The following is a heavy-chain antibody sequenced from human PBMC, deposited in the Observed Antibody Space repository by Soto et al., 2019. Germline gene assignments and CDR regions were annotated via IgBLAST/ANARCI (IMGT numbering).Heavy chain of an antibody. Sequence: SETLSLTCTVSGGSISSYYWSWIQQPPGKGLEWIGYIYYSGSTNYNPSLKSRVTISVDTSKNQFSLKRGSVTAADTAVYYCARQRKYYDFWSGYYTSYYYMDVWGKGTTVTVSS. D-gene: IGHD3-3*01. CDR1: GGSISSYY. CDR2: IYYSGST. V-gene: IGHV4-59*08. J-gene: IGHJ6*03. CDR3: ARQRKYYDFWSGYYTSYYYMDV.